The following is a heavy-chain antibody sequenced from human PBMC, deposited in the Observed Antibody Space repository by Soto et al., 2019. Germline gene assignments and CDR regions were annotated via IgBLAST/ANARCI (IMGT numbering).Heavy chain of an antibody. D-gene: IGHD5-18*01. CDR1: GFTFTSYG. V-gene: IGHV3-30*03. CDR2: ISYDGGLQ. J-gene: IGHJ4*02. Sequence: QAHLVESGGGVVQPGRSLRLSCAASGFTFTSYGMHWVRQAPGTRLEWVAGISYDGGLQHYADSVKGRFTISRDNSKNMVLLQMNSVRAEDTAVYYCVSDRGYGHASVPYSWGQGTLVSVSS. CDR3: VSDRGYGHASVPYS.